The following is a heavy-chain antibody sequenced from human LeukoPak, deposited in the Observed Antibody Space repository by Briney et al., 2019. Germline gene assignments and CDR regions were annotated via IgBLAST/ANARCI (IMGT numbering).Heavy chain of an antibody. Sequence: PGGSLRLSCAASGFTFSSYSMNWVRQAPGKGLEWVSSISSSSSYIYYADSAKGRFTISRDNAKNSLYLQMNSLRAEDTAVYYCARDLSERLLGYFDLWGRGTLVTVSS. V-gene: IGHV3-21*01. CDR3: ARDLSERLLGYFDL. CDR2: ISSSSSYI. J-gene: IGHJ2*01. D-gene: IGHD2-15*01. CDR1: GFTFSSYS.